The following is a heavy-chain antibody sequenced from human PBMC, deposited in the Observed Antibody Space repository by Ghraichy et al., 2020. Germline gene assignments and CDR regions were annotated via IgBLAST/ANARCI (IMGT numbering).Heavy chain of an antibody. V-gene: IGHV3-7*01. CDR1: GFSFSRHW. D-gene: IGHD4-17*01. CDR3: ARDPYGDYKYGGTDY. J-gene: IGHJ4*02. Sequence: GSLNISCAASGFSFSRHWMSWVRQAPGKGLEWVASIKSDRSDSFYLDSVKGRFTISRDNAENSVSLEMTSLRVEDTAVYYCARDPYGDYKYGGTDYWGRGTLVSVSS. CDR2: IKSDRSDS.